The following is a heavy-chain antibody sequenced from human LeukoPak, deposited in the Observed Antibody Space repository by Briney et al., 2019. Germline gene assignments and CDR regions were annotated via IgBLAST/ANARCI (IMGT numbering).Heavy chain of an antibody. D-gene: IGHD1-26*01. CDR2: KQPCSGGT. CDR3: ARGRRVGATGRGYFDI. CDR1: GYTFPGYY. V-gene: IGHV1-2*02. J-gene: IGHJ3*02. Sequence: ASVKVSCKPSGYTFPGYYMHWVRPAARQEREWMGWKQPCSGGTNEGQKFQRSVTMTSDTSMSTDYMELRRLRSDDTAVYDCARGRRVGATGRGYFDIWGQGTMVTVSS.